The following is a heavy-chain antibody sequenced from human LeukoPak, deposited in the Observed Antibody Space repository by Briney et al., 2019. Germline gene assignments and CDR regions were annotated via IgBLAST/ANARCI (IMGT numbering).Heavy chain of an antibody. V-gene: IGHV4-4*07. CDR3: ARGSVAGAVWGWGTFDL. CDR1: GGSNSNYY. J-gene: IGHJ4*02. Sequence: KPSETLSLTCTVSGGSNSNYYWSWIRQPAGKGLEWIGRIYNSGATNYHPSLKTRVKMSVDTSNNQFSLNLKSVTAADTGLYYCARGSVAGAVWGWGTFDLWGQGILVAVSS. D-gene: IGHD3-16*01. CDR2: IYNSGAT.